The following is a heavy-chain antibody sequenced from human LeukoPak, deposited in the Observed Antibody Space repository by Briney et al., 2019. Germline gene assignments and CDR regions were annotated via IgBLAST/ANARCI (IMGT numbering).Heavy chain of an antibody. CDR3: TRTTVVNGAFDY. CDR1: GFTFGDYA. V-gene: IGHV3-49*03. D-gene: IGHD4-23*01. J-gene: IGHJ4*02. CDR2: IRSKAYGGTT. Sequence: GGSLRLSCTASGFTFGDYAMSWFRQAPGKGLEWVGFIRSKAYGGTTEYAASVKGRFTISRDDSKSIAYLQMNSLKTEDTAVYYWTRTTVVNGAFDYWGQGTLVTVSS.